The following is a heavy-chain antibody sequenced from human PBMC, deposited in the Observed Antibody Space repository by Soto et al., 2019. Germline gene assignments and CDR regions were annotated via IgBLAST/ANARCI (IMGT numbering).Heavy chain of an antibody. CDR3: ARLVYDTRLNYMYFDF. CDR1: GVSLTSGNW. Sequence: SETRSLTCAVSGVSLTSGNWWTWVRQSPQRGLEYIGEIFHDGTANYYPSFEIRVAMSVDTSRNQFSLKLTSVTAADTAVYFCARLVYDTRLNYMYFDFWGPGTVVTVSS. J-gene: IGHJ4*02. CDR2: IFHDGTA. D-gene: IGHD3-10*01. V-gene: IGHV4-4*02.